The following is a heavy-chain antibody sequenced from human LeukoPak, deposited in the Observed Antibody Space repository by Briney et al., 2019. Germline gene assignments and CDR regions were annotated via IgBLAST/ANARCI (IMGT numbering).Heavy chain of an antibody. CDR2: INANSGAT. CDR1: GYTFIDYY. V-gene: IGHV1-2*02. D-gene: IGHD2-2*01. Sequence: GASVKVSCKASGYTFIDYYIHWVRLAPGQGLEWMGWINANSGATNYAPKFQGSVTMTRDTSTNTAYMELRSLRSDDTALYYCAREQVVAAEYYYYYGMDVWGPGTTVTVSS. CDR3: AREQVVAAEYYYYYGMDV. J-gene: IGHJ6*02.